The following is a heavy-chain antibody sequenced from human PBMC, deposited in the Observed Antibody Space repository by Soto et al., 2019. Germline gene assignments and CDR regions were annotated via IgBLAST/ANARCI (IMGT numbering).Heavy chain of an antibody. V-gene: IGHV4-59*01. J-gene: IGHJ6*02. CDR3: ARAATYYYDSSGYYPYYYDGMDV. Sequence: SETLSLTCTVSGGSISSYYWSWIRQPPGKGLEWIGYIYYSGSTNYNPSLKSRVTISVDTSKNQFSLKLSSVTAADTAVYYCARAATYYYDSSGYYPYYYDGMDVWGQGTTGTVSS. CDR1: GGSISSYY. D-gene: IGHD3-22*01. CDR2: IYYSGST.